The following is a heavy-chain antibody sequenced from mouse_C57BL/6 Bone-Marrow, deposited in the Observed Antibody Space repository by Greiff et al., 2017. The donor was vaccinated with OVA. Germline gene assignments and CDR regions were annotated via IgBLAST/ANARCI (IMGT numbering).Heavy chain of an antibody. Sequence: DVQLQESGGGLVQPGGSLSLSCAASGFTFTDYYMSWVRQPPGKALEWLGFIRNKANGYTTEYSASVKGRFTISRDNSQSILYLQMNALRAEDSATYYCARYLYYGNNYYAMDYWGQGTSVTVSS. CDR2: IRNKANGYTT. V-gene: IGHV7-3*01. D-gene: IGHD2-1*01. CDR1: GFTFTDYY. CDR3: ARYLYYGNNYYAMDY. J-gene: IGHJ4*01.